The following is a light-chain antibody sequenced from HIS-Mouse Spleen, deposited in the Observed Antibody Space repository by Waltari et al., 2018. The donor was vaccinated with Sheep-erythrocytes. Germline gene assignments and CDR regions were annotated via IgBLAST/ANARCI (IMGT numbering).Light chain of an antibody. V-gene: IGLV3-19*01. CDR3: NSRNSSGNHRVV. J-gene: IGLJ2*01. CDR2: GKN. CDR1: SLRSYY. Sequence: SSELTQDPAVSVALGQTVRITCQGDSLRSYYASWYQQKPGQAPVLVIYGKNNRPSGIPHRFSGSSSGNTASLTITGAQAEDEADYYCNSRNSSGNHRVVFGGGTKLTVL.